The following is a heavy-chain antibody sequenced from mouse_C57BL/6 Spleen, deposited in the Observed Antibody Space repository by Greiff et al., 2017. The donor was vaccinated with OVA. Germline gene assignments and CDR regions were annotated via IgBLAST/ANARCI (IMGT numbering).Heavy chain of an antibody. J-gene: IGHJ4*01. D-gene: IGHD2-3*01. V-gene: IGHV1-53*01. Sequence: QVQLKQPGTELVKPGASVKLSCKASGYTFTSYWMHWVKQRPGHGLEWIGNINPSNGGTNYNEKFKSKATRTVDKSSSTAYMQLSSLTSEDSAVYYCARGDGYSGYAMDYWGQGTSVTVSS. CDR2: INPSNGGT. CDR1: GYTFTSYW. CDR3: ARGDGYSGYAMDY.